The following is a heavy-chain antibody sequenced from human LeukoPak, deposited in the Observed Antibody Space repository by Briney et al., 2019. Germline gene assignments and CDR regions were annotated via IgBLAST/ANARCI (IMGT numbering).Heavy chain of an antibody. CDR2: ISYDGSNK. CDR3: AKDHRRITIFGVVIPSGNYYYYGMDV. CDR1: GFTFSSYG. D-gene: IGHD3-3*01. Sequence: PGRSLRLSCAPSGFTFSSYGMHWVRQAPGKGLEWVAVISYDGSNKYYADSVKGRFTISRDNSKNTLYLQMNSLRAEDTAVYYCAKDHRRITIFGVVIPSGNYYYYGMDVWGQGTTVTVSS. V-gene: IGHV3-30*18. J-gene: IGHJ6*02.